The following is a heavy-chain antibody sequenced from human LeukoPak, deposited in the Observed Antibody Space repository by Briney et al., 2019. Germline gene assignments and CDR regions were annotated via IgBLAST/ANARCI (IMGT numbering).Heavy chain of an antibody. CDR3: ARGWSRSSADY. V-gene: IGHV4-59*01. Sequence: PSETLSLTCTVSGGSISSYYWSWIRPPPGKGLEWIGYIYYSGSTNYSPSLKSRVTISVDTSKNQFSLKLSSVTAADTAVYYCARGWSRSSADYWGQGTLVTVSS. CDR1: GGSISSYY. J-gene: IGHJ4*02. CDR2: IYYSGST. D-gene: IGHD6-6*01.